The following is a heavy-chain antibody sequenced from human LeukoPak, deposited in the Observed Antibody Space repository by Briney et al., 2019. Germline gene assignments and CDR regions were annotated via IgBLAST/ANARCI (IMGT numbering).Heavy chain of an antibody. V-gene: IGHV3-23*01. D-gene: IGHD5-12*01. Sequence: GGSLRLSCAASGFTFSSYAMSWVRQAPGKGLEWVSAISGSGGNTYYADSVKGRFAISRDNSKNTLYLQMNSLRVEDTAVYYCAKGYSGYVGQDTFDYWGQGTLVTVSS. CDR3: AKGYSGYVGQDTFDY. J-gene: IGHJ4*02. CDR2: ISGSGGNT. CDR1: GFTFSSYA.